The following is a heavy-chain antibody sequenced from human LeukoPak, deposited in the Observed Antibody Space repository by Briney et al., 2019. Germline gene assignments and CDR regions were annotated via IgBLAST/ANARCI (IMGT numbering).Heavy chain of an antibody. J-gene: IGHJ4*02. CDR1: GFTFSTYA. D-gene: IGHD4-17*01. CDR2: ISGSGGNT. CDR3: AKDRGPTTVQSVTDY. Sequence: PGGSLRLSCTASGFTFSTYAMSWARRAPGKGLEWVSVISGSGGNTYYTDSVKGRFTISRDNSKNTLYLQMNSLTAEDTALYYCAKDRGPTTVQSVTDYWGQGILVTVSS. V-gene: IGHV3-23*01.